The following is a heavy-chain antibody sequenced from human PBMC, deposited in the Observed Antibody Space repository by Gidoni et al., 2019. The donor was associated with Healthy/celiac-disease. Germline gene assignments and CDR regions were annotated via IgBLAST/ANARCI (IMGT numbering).Heavy chain of an antibody. V-gene: IGHV4-34*01. J-gene: IGHJ4*02. D-gene: IGHD4-17*01. CDR1: GGSFSGYY. CDR2: INHSGST. Sequence: QVQLQQWGAGLLKPSETLSLTCAVYGGSFSGYYWTWIRQPPGKGLEWIGEINHSGSTKYNPSLNSRVTISVDTSKNQFSLNLNSVTAADTAVYYCARGGDYDDYQTGAFSGVDYWGQGTLVTVSS. CDR3: ARGGDYDDYQTGAFSGVDY.